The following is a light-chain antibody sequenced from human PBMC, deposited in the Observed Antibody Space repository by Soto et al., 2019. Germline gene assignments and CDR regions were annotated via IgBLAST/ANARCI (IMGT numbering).Light chain of an antibody. J-gene: IGKJ1*01. CDR3: QQRSNWPPTWT. CDR2: VAP. CDR1: QNIETY. Sequence: DIQMTQSPSSLSASVGDSVTITCRASQNIETYLNWYQVKPGKAPKLLLSVAPGFQGEVPSYFSGSGSGTDFTLTISSLEPEDFAVYYCQQRSNWPPTWTFGQGTKVDI. V-gene: IGKV1-39*01.